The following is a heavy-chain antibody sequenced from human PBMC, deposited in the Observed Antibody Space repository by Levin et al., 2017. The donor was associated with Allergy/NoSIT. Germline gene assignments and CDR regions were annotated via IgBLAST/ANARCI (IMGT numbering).Heavy chain of an antibody. CDR3: ARELEVAAAPHCFDS. Sequence: PSETLSLTCDLSTSSIATAYYWGWVRQPPGKGLEYIGSIYHSGTTYYNPSLQSRISLSVDTSKNRFPLRLTSVTAADTAIYYCARELEVAAAPHCFDSWGPGTLVTVSS. D-gene: IGHD2-15*01. CDR1: TSSIATAYY. V-gene: IGHV4-38-2*01. CDR2: IYHSGTT. J-gene: IGHJ4*02.